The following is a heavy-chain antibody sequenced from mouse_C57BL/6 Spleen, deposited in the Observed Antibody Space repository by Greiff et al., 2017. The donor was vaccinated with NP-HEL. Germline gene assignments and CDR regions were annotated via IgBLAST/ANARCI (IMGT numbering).Heavy chain of an antibody. D-gene: IGHD3-2*02. V-gene: IGHV1-19*01. CDR1: GYTFTDYY. J-gene: IGHJ4*01. CDR2: INPYNGGT. Sequence: EVQLQQSGPVLVKPGASVKMSCKASGYTFTDYYMNWVKQSHGKSLEWIGVINPYNGGTSYNQKFKGKATLTVDKSSSTAYMELNSLTSEDSAVYYCAITQATAMEYWGQGTSVTVSS. CDR3: AITQATAMEY.